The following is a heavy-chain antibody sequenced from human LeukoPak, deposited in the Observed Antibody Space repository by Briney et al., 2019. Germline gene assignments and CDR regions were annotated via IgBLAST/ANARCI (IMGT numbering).Heavy chain of an antibody. J-gene: IGHJ6*03. CDR1: GGSFSGYY. Sequence: PSETLSLTCAVYGGSFSGYYWSWIRQPPGKGLEWIGEINHSGSTNYNPSLKSRVTISVDTSKNQFSLKLSSVTAADTAVYYCARLPGIAARPYYYMDVWGKGTTVTVSS. CDR2: INHSGST. V-gene: IGHV4-34*01. CDR3: ARLPGIAARPYYYMDV. D-gene: IGHD6-6*01.